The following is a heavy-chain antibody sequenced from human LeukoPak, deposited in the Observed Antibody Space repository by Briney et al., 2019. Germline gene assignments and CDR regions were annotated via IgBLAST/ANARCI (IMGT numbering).Heavy chain of an antibody. J-gene: IGHJ6*02. CDR1: GYTFTSYG. D-gene: IGHD5-18*01. V-gene: IGHV1-18*01. Sequence: GASVTVSCTASGYTFTSYGISWVRQAPGQGLEWVGWISAYNGNTNYAQKLQGRVTMTTDTSTSTAYMELRSLRSDDTAVYYCATSVGTANYYYYGMDVWGQGTTVTVSS. CDR2: ISAYNGNT. CDR3: ATSVGTANYYYYGMDV.